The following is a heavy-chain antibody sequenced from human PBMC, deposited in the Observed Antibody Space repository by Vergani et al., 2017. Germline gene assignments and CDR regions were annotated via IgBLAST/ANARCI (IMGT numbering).Heavy chain of an antibody. J-gene: IGHJ3*02. Sequence: QVQLQQWGAGLLKPSETLSLTCAVYGGSFSGYYWSWIRQPPGKGLEWIGYIYYSGSTYYNPSLKSRVTISVDTSKNQFSLKLSSVTAADTAVYYCATDGRYCSSTSCPDAFDIWGQGTMVTVSS. V-gene: IGHV4-34*01. CDR2: IYYSGST. D-gene: IGHD2-2*01. CDR1: GGSFSGYY. CDR3: ATDGRYCSSTSCPDAFDI.